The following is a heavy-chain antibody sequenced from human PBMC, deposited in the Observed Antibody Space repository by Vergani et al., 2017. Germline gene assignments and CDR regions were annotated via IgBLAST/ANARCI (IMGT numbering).Heavy chain of an antibody. CDR1: GYSFTGYY. Sequence: QEELVQSGAEVKKPGASVRVSCKASGYSFTGYYLHWVRQAPGQGLEWMGYINPNNGGTKYAQNFQGRVTMTTDTSITTGYMELRRLRSDDTAFYYCARRGHYCGLGTYLTDNWFDPRGQGTLITVSS. CDR3: ARRGHYCGLGTYLTDNWFDP. CDR2: INPNNGGT. V-gene: IGHV1-2*02. D-gene: IGHD3-10*01. J-gene: IGHJ5*02.